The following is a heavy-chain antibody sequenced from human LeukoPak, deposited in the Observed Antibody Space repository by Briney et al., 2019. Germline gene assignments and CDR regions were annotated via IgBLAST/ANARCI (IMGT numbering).Heavy chain of an antibody. CDR2: INSDGSST. D-gene: IGHD6-6*01. CDR3: ARGDSSLVPPDYYYYYMDV. CDR1: GFTFSSYW. J-gene: IGHJ6*03. V-gene: IGHV3-74*01. Sequence: GGSLRLSCAASGFTFSSYWMHWVRQAPGKGLVWVSRINSDGSSTSYADSVKGRFTISRDNAKNTLYLQMNSPRAEDTAVYHCARGDSSLVPPDYYYYYMDVWGKGTTVTVSS.